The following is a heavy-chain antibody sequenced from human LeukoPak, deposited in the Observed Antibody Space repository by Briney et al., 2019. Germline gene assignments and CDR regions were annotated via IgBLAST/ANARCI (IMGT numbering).Heavy chain of an antibody. D-gene: IGHD4-17*01. V-gene: IGHV1-46*01. J-gene: IGHJ4*02. Sequence: GASVKVSCKASGYTFTGYYMHWVRQAPGQGLEWMGIINPSGGSTSYAQKFQGRVTMTRDTSTSTVYMELSSLRSEDTAVYYCARGPRDYGANYYFDYWGQGTLVTVSS. CDR2: INPSGGST. CDR1: GYTFTGYY. CDR3: ARGPRDYGANYYFDY.